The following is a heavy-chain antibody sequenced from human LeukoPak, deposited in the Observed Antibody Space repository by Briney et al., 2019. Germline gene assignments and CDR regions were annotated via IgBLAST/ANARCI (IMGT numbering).Heavy chain of an antibody. Sequence: SEILSLTCSVSGGSISSSSYYWSWIRQPPGKGLEWIGYIYYSGSTNYNPSLKSRVTISVDTSKNQFSLKLSSVTAADTAVYYCASESGYYVGGFDYWGQGTLVTVSS. J-gene: IGHJ4*02. CDR1: GGSISSSSYY. CDR2: IYYSGST. CDR3: ASESGYYVGGFDY. V-gene: IGHV4-61*01. D-gene: IGHD3-22*01.